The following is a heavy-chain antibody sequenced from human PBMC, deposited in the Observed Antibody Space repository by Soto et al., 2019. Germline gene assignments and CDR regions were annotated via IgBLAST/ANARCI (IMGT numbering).Heavy chain of an antibody. D-gene: IGHD3-22*01. J-gene: IGHJ6*02. V-gene: IGHV1-69*12. Sequence: QVQLVQSGAEVKKPESSVRVSCKASGGTFNSYAITRVRQAPGQGLEWMGGTIPMFGTTNYAEKFQGRVTITADESTNTAYMELSSLRSEDTAVYYCTRCGIRYHSIGYYLGIDGMDVWGQGTTVIVSS. CDR1: GGTFNSYA. CDR3: TRCGIRYHSIGYYLGIDGMDV. CDR2: TIPMFGTT.